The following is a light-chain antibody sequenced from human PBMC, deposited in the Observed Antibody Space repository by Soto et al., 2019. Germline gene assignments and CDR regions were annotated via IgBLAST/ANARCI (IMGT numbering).Light chain of an antibody. J-gene: IGLJ1*01. CDR3: ASWDDSLNGFYV. CDR2: EVT. Sequence: QSALTQPPSASGSPGQSVTISCTGTSSDVGGYNYVSWYQQHPGKAPKLMIYEVTKRPSGVPDRFSGSKSGNTASLTVSGLQAEDEADYYCASWDDSLNGFYVFGTGTKLTVL. CDR1: SSDVGGYNY. V-gene: IGLV2-8*01.